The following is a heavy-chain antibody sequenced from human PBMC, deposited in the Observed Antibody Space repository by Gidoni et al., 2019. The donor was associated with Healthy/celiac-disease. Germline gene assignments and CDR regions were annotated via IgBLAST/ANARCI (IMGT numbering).Heavy chain of an antibody. CDR3: ARERVVVAATLGGGLDY. V-gene: IGHV1-69*01. J-gene: IGHJ4*02. D-gene: IGHD2-15*01. CDR1: GGTFSSYA. CDR2: IIPIFGTA. Sequence: QVQLVQSGAEVKKPGSSVKVSCKASGGTFSSYAISWVRQAPGQGLAWMGGIIPIFGTANYAQKFQGRVTITADESTSTAYMELSSLRSEDTAVYYCARERVVVAATLGGGLDYWGQGTLVTVSS.